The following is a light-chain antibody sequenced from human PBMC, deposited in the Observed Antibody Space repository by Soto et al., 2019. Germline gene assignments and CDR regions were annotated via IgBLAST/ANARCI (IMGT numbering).Light chain of an antibody. CDR3: LQHNSYPVT. V-gene: IGKV1-17*01. CDR2: AAS. J-gene: IGKJ1*01. CDR1: QDIGNF. Sequence: ILILQSSPSLSAFVGNGVTTTWRASQDIGNFLAWYQQKPGKAPKRLIYAASSLQSGVPSRFSGSGSGTEFTLTISSLQPEDFATYYCLQHNSYPVTFGQGTKVDIK.